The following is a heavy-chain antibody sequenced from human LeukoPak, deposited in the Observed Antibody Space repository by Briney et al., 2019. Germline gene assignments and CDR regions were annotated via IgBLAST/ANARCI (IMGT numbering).Heavy chain of an antibody. CDR2: ISSSSSYI. Sequence: GGSLRLSCAASGFTFSSYSMNWVRQAPGKGLEWVSSISSSSSYIYYADSVKGRFTISRDNAKNSLYLQMNSLRAEDTAVYYCARKGYCSSTSCYAGGGMDVWGQGTTVTVSS. D-gene: IGHD2-2*01. V-gene: IGHV3-21*01. J-gene: IGHJ6*02. CDR3: ARKGYCSSTSCYAGGGMDV. CDR1: GFTFSSYS.